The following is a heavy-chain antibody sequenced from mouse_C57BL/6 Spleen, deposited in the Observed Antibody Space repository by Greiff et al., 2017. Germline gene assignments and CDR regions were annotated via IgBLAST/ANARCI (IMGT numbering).Heavy chain of an antibody. CDR3: AREAGIGYFDV. CDR1: GFTFSDYY. Sequence: EVQGAESEGGLVQPGSSMKLSCTASGFTFSDYYMAWVRQVPEKGLEWVANINYDGSSTYYLDSLKSRFIISRDNAKNILYLQMSSLKSEDTATYYCAREAGIGYFDVWGTGTTVTVSS. V-gene: IGHV5-16*01. CDR2: INYDGSST. J-gene: IGHJ1*03.